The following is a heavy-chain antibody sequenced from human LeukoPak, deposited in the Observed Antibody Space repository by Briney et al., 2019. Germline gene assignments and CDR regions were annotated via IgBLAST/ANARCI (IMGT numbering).Heavy chain of an antibody. CDR1: DVSISRYY. D-gene: IGHD5-18*01. V-gene: IGHV4-59*01. CDR2: IYYNGNT. Sequence: SETLSLTCTVSDVSISRYYWSWIRQPPGKGLEWIAYIYYNGNTNCNPSLKSRVTISLDASKDQFSLTLSSVTAADTAVYFCARAIYSFGKIDAFDIWGQGTMVTVSS. J-gene: IGHJ3*02. CDR3: ARAIYSFGKIDAFDI.